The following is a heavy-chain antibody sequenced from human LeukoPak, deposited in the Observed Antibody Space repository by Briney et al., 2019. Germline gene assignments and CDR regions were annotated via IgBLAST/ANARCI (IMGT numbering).Heavy chain of an antibody. J-gene: IGHJ3*02. CDR3: ARSRTGDGDAFDI. V-gene: IGHV4-59*08. D-gene: IGHD7-27*01. Sequence: PSETLSLTCTVSGGSISSHYWSWIRQPPGKGLEWIGYIYYSGSTNYNPSLKSRVTISVDTSKNQFSLKLSSVTAADTAVYYCARSRTGDGDAFDIWGQGTMVTVSS. CDR1: GGSISSHY. CDR2: IYYSGST.